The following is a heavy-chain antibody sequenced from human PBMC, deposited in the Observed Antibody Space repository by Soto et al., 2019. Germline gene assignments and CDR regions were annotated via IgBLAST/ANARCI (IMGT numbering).Heavy chain of an antibody. Sequence: EVELLESGGGLVQAGGSLRLSCTVSGFTFSSYAMGWVRQAPGQGLEWVSSIDSSGGSTYYADSVKGRFTMSIDKSKNTLYLQMNSLRAEDTAVYYCARRLLGATVTDFDYWGQGTLVTVSS. V-gene: IGHV3-23*01. J-gene: IGHJ4*01. CDR1: GFTFSSYA. CDR2: IDSSGGST. CDR3: ARRLLGATVTDFDY. D-gene: IGHD1-26*01.